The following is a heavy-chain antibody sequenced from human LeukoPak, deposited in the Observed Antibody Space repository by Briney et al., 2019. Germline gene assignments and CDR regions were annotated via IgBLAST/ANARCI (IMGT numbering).Heavy chain of an antibody. Sequence: SVKVSCKASGGTFSSYAISWVRQAPGQGLEWMGGIIPIFGTANYAQKFQGRVTITADESTGTAYMELSSLRSEDTAVYYCARISSATSTVTSPDFDYWGQGTLVT. J-gene: IGHJ4*02. CDR3: ARISSATSTVTSPDFDY. D-gene: IGHD4-17*01. V-gene: IGHV1-69*01. CDR1: GGTFSSYA. CDR2: IIPIFGTA.